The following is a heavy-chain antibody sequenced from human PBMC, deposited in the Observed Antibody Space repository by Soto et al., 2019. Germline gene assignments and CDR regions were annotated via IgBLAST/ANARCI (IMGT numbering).Heavy chain of an antibody. D-gene: IGHD3-10*01. CDR1: GFTFSSYE. CDR3: ATLWFGEFTGPSDAFDI. Sequence: GGSLRLSCAASGFTFSSYEMNWVRQAPGKGLEWVSYISSSGSTIYYADSVKGRFTISRDNAKNSLYLQMNSLRAEDTAVYYCATLWFGEFTGPSDAFDIWGQGTMVTVSS. V-gene: IGHV3-48*03. CDR2: ISSSGSTI. J-gene: IGHJ3*02.